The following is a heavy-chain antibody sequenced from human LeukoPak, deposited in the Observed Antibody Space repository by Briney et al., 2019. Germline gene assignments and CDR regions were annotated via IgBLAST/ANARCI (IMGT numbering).Heavy chain of an antibody. V-gene: IGHV3-30*18. CDR1: GFTFSDYG. CDR3: AKDEDYGDYVLSY. CDR2: ISYDGSNK. Sequence: GGSLRLSCAASGFTFSDYGMHWVRQAPGKGLEWVAVISYDGSNKYSADSAKGRFTISRDNSKNTLYLQMNSLRAEDTAVYYCAKDEDYGDYVLSYWGQGTLVTVSS. J-gene: IGHJ4*02. D-gene: IGHD4-17*01.